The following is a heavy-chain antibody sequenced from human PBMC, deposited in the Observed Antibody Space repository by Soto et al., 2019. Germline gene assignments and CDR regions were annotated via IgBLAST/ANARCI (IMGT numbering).Heavy chain of an antibody. D-gene: IGHD3-22*01. CDR1: GFSLTTRGMT. Sequence: SGPTLVNPTQPLTLTCTVSGFSLTTRGMTVGWIRQPPGKAPEWRALAEEYSPSLQSRLTFTKDTSKNQVVLTVTNMDPVDTATYDCTLRDDSSRGPIYWGQGVLVTVSS. CDR2: AE. V-gene: IGHV2-5*01. CDR3: TLRDDSSRGPIY. J-gene: IGHJ4*02.